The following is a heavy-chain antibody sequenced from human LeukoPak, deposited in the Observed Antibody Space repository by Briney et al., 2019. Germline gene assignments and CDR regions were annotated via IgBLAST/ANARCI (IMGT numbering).Heavy chain of an antibody. CDR3: AREGGFVLRFLEWFPAHWFDP. CDR1: GYTFTSYY. CDR2: INPSGGST. V-gene: IGHV1-46*01. Sequence: ASVKVSCKASGYTFTSYYMHWVRQAPGQGLEWMGIINPSGGSTSYAQKFQGRVTITADESTSTAYMELSSLRSEDTAVYYCAREGGFVLRFLEWFPAHWFDPWGQGTLVTVSS. D-gene: IGHD3-3*01. J-gene: IGHJ5*02.